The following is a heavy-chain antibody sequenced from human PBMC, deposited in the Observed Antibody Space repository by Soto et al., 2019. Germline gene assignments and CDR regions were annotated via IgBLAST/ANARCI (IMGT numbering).Heavy chain of an antibody. J-gene: IGHJ4*02. CDR1: GGTFSSYT. Sequence: QVQLVQSGAEVKKPGSSVKVSCKASGGTFSSYTIRWVRQAPVQGLEWMGRIIPILGIANYAQKFQGRVTITADKSTSTAYMELSSLTSEDTAVYYCARDPSAYDLPAYWGQGTLVTVSS. D-gene: IGHD5-12*01. CDR3: ARDPSAYDLPAY. CDR2: IIPILGIA. V-gene: IGHV1-69*08.